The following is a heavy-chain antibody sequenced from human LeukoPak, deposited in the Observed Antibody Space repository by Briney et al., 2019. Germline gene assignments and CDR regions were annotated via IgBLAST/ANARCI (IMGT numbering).Heavy chain of an antibody. V-gene: IGHV3-53*01. CDR1: GFTVSSNY. J-gene: IGHJ5*02. CDR3: ARSGYYYDSSGSSS. D-gene: IGHD3-22*01. Sequence: PGGSLRLSCAASGFTVSSNYMSWVRQAPGKGLEWVSVIYSGGSTYYADSVKGRFTISRDNSKNTLYLQMDSLRPEDTAVYYCARSGYYYDSSGSSSWGQGTLVTVSS. CDR2: IYSGGST.